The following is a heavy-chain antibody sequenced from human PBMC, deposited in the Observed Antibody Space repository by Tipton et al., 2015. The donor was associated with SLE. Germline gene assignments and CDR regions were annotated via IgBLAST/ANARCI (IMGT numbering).Heavy chain of an antibody. V-gene: IGHV4-39*07. D-gene: IGHD1-14*01. CDR2: ISYSGST. J-gene: IGHJ3*02. CDR1: GGSISSSNYF. Sequence: TLSLTCTVSGGSISSSNYFWAWIRQVPGKGLEWIGSISYSGSTYNNPSLKSRVTISVDTSKNQFSLKLRSVTAADTAVYYCARPRSGDRIFDGFDIWGQGTVVTVSS. CDR3: ARPRSGDRIFDGFDI.